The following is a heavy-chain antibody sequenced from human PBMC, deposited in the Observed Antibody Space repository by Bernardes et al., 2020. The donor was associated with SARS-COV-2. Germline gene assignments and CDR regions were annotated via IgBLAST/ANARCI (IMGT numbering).Heavy chain of an antibody. CDR1: GGSISSGDYY. V-gene: IGHV4-30-4*01. Sequence: SETLSLTCTVSGGSISSGDYYWTWIRQSPGKGLAWVGYISYSGSTSYSPPLKRRVTISVDTSKNQFSLNLRSVTGADTAVYYCARDLGRYCTNGICYREHYYYGMDVWGQGTTVTVSS. D-gene: IGHD2-8*01. CDR3: ARDLGRYCTNGICYREHYYYGMDV. J-gene: IGHJ6*02. CDR2: ISYSGST.